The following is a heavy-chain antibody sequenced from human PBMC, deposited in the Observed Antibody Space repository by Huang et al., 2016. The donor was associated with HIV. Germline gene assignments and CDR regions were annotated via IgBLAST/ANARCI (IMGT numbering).Heavy chain of an antibody. D-gene: IGHD3-22*01. J-gene: IGHJ4*02. Sequence: QVQLVQSGPEVKKPGASVEVSCKASGYSFTKYAMHWVRQAPGHRPEWMGWINTANGLTKYSQDFQGRVTMTRDTAANTAYMVLGSLASEDTAVYYCARRGLYYDSSAYSFDYWGQGTLVTVSS. CDR2: INTANGLT. V-gene: IGHV1-3*04. CDR3: ARRGLYYDSSAYSFDY. CDR1: GYSFTKYA.